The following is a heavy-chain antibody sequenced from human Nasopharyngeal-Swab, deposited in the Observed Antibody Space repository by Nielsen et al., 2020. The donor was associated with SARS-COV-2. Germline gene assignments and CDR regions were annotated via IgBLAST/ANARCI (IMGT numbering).Heavy chain of an antibody. D-gene: IGHD3-3*01. V-gene: IGHV4-39*01. Sequence: GSLRLSCTVSGGSISSSSYYWGWIRQPPGKGLEWIGSIYYSGSTYYNPSLKSRVTISVDTSKNQFSLKLSSVTAADTAVYYCASCRTSITIFGVVIRNGMDVWGQGTTVTVSS. J-gene: IGHJ6*02. CDR3: ASCRTSITIFGVVIRNGMDV. CDR2: IYYSGST. CDR1: GGSISSSSYY.